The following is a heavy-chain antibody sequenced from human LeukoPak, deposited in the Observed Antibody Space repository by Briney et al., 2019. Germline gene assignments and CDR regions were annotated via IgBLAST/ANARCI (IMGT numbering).Heavy chain of an antibody. CDR2: ISSSSSYI. V-gene: IGHV3-21*01. CDR3: ARDSGYDPPT. Sequence: GGSLRLSCAASGFTFSNYGMNWVRQAPGKGLEWVSSISSSSSYIYYADSVKGRFTISRDNAKNSLYLQMNSLRAEDTAVYYCARDSGYDPPTWGQGTLVTVSS. CDR1: GFTFSNYG. D-gene: IGHD5-12*01. J-gene: IGHJ5*02.